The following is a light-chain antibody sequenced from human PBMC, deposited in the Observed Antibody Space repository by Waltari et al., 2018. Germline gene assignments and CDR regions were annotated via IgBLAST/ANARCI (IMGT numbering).Light chain of an antibody. V-gene: IGLV2-8*01. J-gene: IGLJ2*01. Sequence: QSALTQPPPASGSPGQSVTISCTGTSRDVGGIDYVSWYQLHPGKAPQLLIYEVAKRPSGVPDRFSGSKSANTASLTVSDLQPEDEADYYCSSYGGSNNVLFGGGTKLTVL. CDR1: SRDVGGIDY. CDR3: SSYGGSNNVL. CDR2: EVA.